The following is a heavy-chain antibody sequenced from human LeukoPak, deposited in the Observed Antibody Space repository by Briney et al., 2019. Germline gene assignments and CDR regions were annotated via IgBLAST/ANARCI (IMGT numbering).Heavy chain of an antibody. V-gene: IGHV3-66*01. D-gene: IGHD2-15*01. Sequence: GGSLRLSCAASGFTVSSNYMSWVRQAPGKGLEWVSVIYSGGSTYYAGSVKGRFTISRDNSKNTLYLQMNSLRAEDTAVYYCARESPLGYCSGGSCSDAFDIWGQGTMVTVSS. CDR1: GFTVSSNY. J-gene: IGHJ3*02. CDR2: IYSGGST. CDR3: ARESPLGYCSGGSCSDAFDI.